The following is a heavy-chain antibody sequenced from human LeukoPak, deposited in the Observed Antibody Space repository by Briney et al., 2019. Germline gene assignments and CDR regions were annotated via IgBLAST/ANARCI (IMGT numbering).Heavy chain of an antibody. J-gene: IGHJ4*02. CDR3: AKDGTYYDFWSGYYSPGVIDY. CDR1: GFTFSSYA. Sequence: GGSLRLSCAASGFTFSSYAMSWVRQAPGKGLEWVSAISGSGGSTYYADSVKGRFTISRDNSKNTLYLQMNSLRAEDTAVYYCAKDGTYYDFWSGYYSPGVIDYWGQGTLVTVSS. V-gene: IGHV3-23*01. CDR2: ISGSGGST. D-gene: IGHD3-3*01.